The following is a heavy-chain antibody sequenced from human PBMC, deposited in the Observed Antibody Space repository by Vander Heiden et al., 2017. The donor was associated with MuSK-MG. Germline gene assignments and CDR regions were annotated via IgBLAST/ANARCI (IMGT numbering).Heavy chain of an antibody. J-gene: IGHJ3*01. Sequence: EDQLLESGGALGQPGGSLRLSCAASGFTFSSYAMTWVRQAPGKGLEWVSSIGGSGVNTYYADSVKGRFTISRDNSKNTLYLQMNSLRAEDTAVYYCAKDPNGDYVGAFDFWGQGTMVTVSS. D-gene: IGHD4-17*01. CDR1: GFTFSSYA. CDR2: IGGSGVNT. CDR3: AKDPNGDYVGAFDF. V-gene: IGHV3-23*01.